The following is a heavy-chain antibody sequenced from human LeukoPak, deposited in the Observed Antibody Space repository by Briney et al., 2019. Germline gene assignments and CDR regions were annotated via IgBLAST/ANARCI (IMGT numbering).Heavy chain of an antibody. Sequence: PGGSLRLSCAASGFTFSSYAMSWVRQAPGKGLEWVSVIRDNGGSTYYADSVKGRFTISRDNSKNTLYLQMNSLRAEDTAIYYCAKSRGIYDNSGWRTFDYWGQGTLVTVSS. D-gene: IGHD6-19*01. CDR3: AKSRGIYDNSGWRTFDY. CDR2: IRDNGGST. V-gene: IGHV3-23*01. J-gene: IGHJ4*02. CDR1: GFTFSSYA.